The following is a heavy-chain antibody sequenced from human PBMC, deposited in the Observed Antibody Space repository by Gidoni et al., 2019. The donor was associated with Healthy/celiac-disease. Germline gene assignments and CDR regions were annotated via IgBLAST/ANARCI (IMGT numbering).Heavy chain of an antibody. J-gene: IGHJ4*02. V-gene: IGHV3-9*01. CDR1: GFTFDDYA. CDR2: ISWNSGSI. Sequence: EVQLVESGGGLVQPGRSLRLSCAASGFTFDDYAMHWVRQAPGKGLEWVSGISWNSGSIGYADSVKGRFTISRDNAKNSLYLQMNSLRAEDTALYYCAKDRALAAAGTALDYWGQGTLVTVSS. CDR3: AKDRALAAAGTALDY. D-gene: IGHD6-13*01.